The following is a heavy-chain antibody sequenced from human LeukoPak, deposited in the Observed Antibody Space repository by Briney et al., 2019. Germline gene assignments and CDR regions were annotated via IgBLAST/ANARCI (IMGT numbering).Heavy chain of an antibody. Sequence: RGSLRLSCAASGFTFSSYWMHWVRQAPGKGLVWVSRINSDGSSTSYADSVKGRFTISRDNAKNTLYLQMNSLRAEDTAVYYCASLYYYDSSGYLPFDYWGQGTLVTVSS. V-gene: IGHV3-74*01. CDR1: GFTFSSYW. CDR2: INSDGSST. D-gene: IGHD3-22*01. J-gene: IGHJ4*02. CDR3: ASLYYYDSSGYLPFDY.